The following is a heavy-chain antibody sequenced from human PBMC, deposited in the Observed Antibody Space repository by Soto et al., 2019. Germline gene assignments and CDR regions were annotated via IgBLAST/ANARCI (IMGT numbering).Heavy chain of an antibody. CDR3: ARERAYGGNPLAFDN. J-gene: IGHJ4*02. Sequence: QEQLVQSGAEVKKPGSSVKVSCKASGDTFSSFAISWVRQAPGQGLDWMGGIIPFFNTSNYAQRFQGRVTITADASTSTAYMELSSLRSEDTAMYYCARERAYGGNPLAFDNWGQGTLVTVSS. CDR1: GDTFSSFA. V-gene: IGHV1-69*01. CDR2: IIPFFNTS. D-gene: IGHD1-26*01.